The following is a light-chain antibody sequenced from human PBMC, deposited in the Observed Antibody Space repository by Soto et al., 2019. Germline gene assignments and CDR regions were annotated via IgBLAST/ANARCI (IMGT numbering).Light chain of an antibody. CDR2: AAA. CDR1: QYISSY. V-gene: IGKV1-8*01. J-gene: IGKJ2*01. CDR3: QQYFSYPYT. Sequence: AIRMTQSPSSFSASTGDRVTITCRASQYISSYLAWYQQKVGKAPKLLIYAAATLQRGAPSRFSGSGSGTDFTLTISRLQSEDFATYYCQQYFSYPYTFGQGTKLEI.